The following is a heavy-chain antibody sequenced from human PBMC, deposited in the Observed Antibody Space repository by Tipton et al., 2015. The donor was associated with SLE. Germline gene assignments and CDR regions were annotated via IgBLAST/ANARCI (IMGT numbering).Heavy chain of an antibody. CDR2: INHSGST. D-gene: IGHD3-22*01. CDR1: GGSFSGYY. J-gene: IGHJ4*02. V-gene: IGHV4-34*01. Sequence: TLSLTCAVYGGSFSGYYWSWIRQPPGKGLEWIGEINHSGSTNYNPSLKSRVTISVDTSKNQFSLKLSSVTAADTAVYYCASDSSGYYYYFDYWGQGTLVTVSS. CDR3: ASDSSGYYYYFDY.